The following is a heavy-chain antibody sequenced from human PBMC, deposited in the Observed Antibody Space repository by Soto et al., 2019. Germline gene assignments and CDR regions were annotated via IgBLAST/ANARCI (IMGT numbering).Heavy chain of an antibody. V-gene: IGHV4-34*01. CDR3: ARVSVGRWLRDFDY. J-gene: IGHJ4*02. Sequence: SETLSLTCAVYGGPFSGYYWSWIRQPPGKGLEWIGEINHSGSTNYNPSLKSRVTISVDTSKNQFSLKLSSVTAADTAVYYCARVSVGRWLRDFDYWGQGTLVTVSS. CDR2: INHSGST. D-gene: IGHD5-18*01. CDR1: GGPFSGYY.